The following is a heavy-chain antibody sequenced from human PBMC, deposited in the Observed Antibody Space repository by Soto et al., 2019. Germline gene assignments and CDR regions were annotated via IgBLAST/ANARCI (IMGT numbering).Heavy chain of an antibody. Sequence: EVQLLESGGGLVQPGGSLRLSCAASGFTFSSYAMSWVRQAPGKGLEWVSAISGSGGSTYYADSVKGRFTISRDNSKNTLYLQMNSLRAEDTAVYYCANGRVGGWYEYGMDVWGQGTTVTVSS. D-gene: IGHD6-19*01. J-gene: IGHJ6*02. CDR1: GFTFSSYA. V-gene: IGHV3-23*01. CDR2: ISGSGGST. CDR3: ANGRVGGWYEYGMDV.